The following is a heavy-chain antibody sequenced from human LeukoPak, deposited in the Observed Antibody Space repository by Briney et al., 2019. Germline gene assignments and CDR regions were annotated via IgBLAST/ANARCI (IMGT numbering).Heavy chain of an antibody. J-gene: IGHJ4*02. CDR2: INTVGSST. CDR3: ATQAGITIFGRYFDY. D-gene: IGHD3-3*01. CDR1: RFTSSNTW. V-gene: IGHV3-74*01. Sequence: PGGSLRLSCAASRFTSSNTWMNWVRETPEKGLLCGSRINTVGSSTTYADSVKGRFTISSDNAKNTMYLQMNSLRAEDTGVYYCATQAGITIFGRYFDYWGQGTLVTVSS.